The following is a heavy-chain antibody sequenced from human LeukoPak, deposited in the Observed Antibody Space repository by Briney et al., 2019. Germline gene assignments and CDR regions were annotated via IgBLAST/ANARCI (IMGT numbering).Heavy chain of an antibody. D-gene: IGHD6-19*01. CDR1: GYIFSDYY. J-gene: IGHJ4*02. CDR3: ARGADGGGWSVGDY. CDR2: IKPNSGDT. V-gene: IGHV1-2*02. Sequence: ASVKVSCKASGYIFSDYYMHWVRQAPGQGPEWMGWIKPNSGDTFYAQKFQGRVTLTRDTSISTAYMELINLRSDDMAVYFCARGADGGGWSVGDYWGQGTLVTVSS.